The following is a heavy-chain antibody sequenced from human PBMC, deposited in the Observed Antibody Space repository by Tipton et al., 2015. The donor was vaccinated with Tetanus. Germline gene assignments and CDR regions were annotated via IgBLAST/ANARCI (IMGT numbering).Heavy chain of an antibody. V-gene: IGHV4-30-4*08. J-gene: IGHJ6*02. Sequence: TLSLTCTVSRGSINSGTFYWDWIRQPPGKGLEWIGYVSDSGSTYSNPSPRSRIIISVDTSKNQFSLILSSVTAADTAVYYCARATPSGSYFVRYYSMDVWGQGTTVVVSS. CDR2: VSDSGST. CDR1: RGSINSGTFY. CDR3: ARATPSGSYFVRYYSMDV. D-gene: IGHD3-22*01.